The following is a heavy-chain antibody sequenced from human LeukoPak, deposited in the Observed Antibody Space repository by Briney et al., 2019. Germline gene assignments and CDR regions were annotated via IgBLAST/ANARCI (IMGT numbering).Heavy chain of an antibody. V-gene: IGHV4-30-4*08. CDR2: IYYSGST. J-gene: IGHJ1*01. Sequence: PSQTLSLTCTVSGGSISSGDYYWSWIRQPPGKGLEWIGYIYYSGSTYYNPSLKSRVTISVDTSKNQFSLKLSSVTAADTAVYYCARTWAFNSGYPIEYFQHWGQGTLVTVSS. CDR1: GGSISSGDYY. CDR3: ARTWAFNSGYPIEYFQH. D-gene: IGHD3-22*01.